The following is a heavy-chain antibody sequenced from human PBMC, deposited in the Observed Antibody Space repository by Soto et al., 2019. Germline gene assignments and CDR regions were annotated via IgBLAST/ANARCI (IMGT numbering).Heavy chain of an antibody. V-gene: IGHV3-48*02. J-gene: IGHJ6*02. CDR3: ARDCTSRTSCSQAAYYGMDV. CDR1: GFTFSSYS. Sequence: EVQLVESGGGLVQPGGSLRLSCAASGFTFSSYSMNWVRQAPGKGLEWVSYISSSSSTIYYADSVKGRFTISRDNAKNSLYLQMNSLRDEDTAMYYCARDCTSRTSCSQAAYYGMDVWGQGTTVTVSS. CDR2: ISSSSSTI. D-gene: IGHD2-2*01.